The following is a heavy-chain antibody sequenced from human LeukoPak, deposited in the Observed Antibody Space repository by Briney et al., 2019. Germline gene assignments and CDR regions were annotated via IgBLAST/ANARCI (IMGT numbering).Heavy chain of an antibody. Sequence: GGSLRLSCAASGFTFSSYWMSWVRQAPGKGLEWVANIKQDGSEKYFVDSVKGRFTISRDNAKNSLYLQMSSLAAEDTAVYYCARDRGTAETFDIWGQGTLVTVYS. V-gene: IGHV3-7*01. CDR2: IKQDGSEK. D-gene: IGHD1-1*01. CDR3: ARDRGTAETFDI. CDR1: GFTFSSYW. J-gene: IGHJ3*02.